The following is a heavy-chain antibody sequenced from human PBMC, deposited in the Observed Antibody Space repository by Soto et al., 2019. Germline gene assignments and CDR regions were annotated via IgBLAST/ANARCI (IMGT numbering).Heavy chain of an antibody. J-gene: IGHJ6*02. D-gene: IGHD5-18*01. V-gene: IGHV1-18*01. Sequence: QVQLVQSGAEVKKPGASVKVSCKASGYTFTSYGISWVRQAPGQGLEWMGWISAYNGNTNYAQKLQGRVTMTTDTSTSTAYMELRSLRSDDTAVYYCAGRSIQLWLSRYYYYGMDVWGQGTTVTVSS. CDR1: GYTFTSYG. CDR2: ISAYNGNT. CDR3: AGRSIQLWLSRYYYYGMDV.